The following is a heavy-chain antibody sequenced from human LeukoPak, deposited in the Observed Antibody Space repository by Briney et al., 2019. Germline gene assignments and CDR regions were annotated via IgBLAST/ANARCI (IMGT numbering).Heavy chain of an antibody. CDR3: ARDRIYCSGGSCYSDYYYFYGMDV. CDR1: GYTFTNYG. J-gene: IGHJ6*02. CDR2: INAVNGNT. V-gene: IGHV1-3*01. Sequence: GASVKVSCKASGYTFTNYGIHWVRQAPGQRLEWMGWINAVNGNTRYSEKFQGRVTITRDTSASTAYMELSSLRSEDTAVYYCARDRIYCSGGSCYSDYYYFYGMDVWGQGTTVTVSS. D-gene: IGHD2-15*01.